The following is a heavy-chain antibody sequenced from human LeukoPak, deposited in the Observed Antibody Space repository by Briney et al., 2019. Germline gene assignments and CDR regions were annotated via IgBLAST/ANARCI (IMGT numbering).Heavy chain of an antibody. CDR1: GFTFSSYW. Sequence: PGGSLRLSCAASGFTFSSYWMHWVRQAPGKGLVWVSRINSDGSSTSYADPVKGRFTISRDNAKNTLYLQMNSLRAEDAAVYYCARGGDSGYDWRRFDYWGQGTLVTVSS. V-gene: IGHV3-74*01. J-gene: IGHJ4*02. CDR3: ARGGDSGYDWRRFDY. D-gene: IGHD5-12*01. CDR2: INSDGSST.